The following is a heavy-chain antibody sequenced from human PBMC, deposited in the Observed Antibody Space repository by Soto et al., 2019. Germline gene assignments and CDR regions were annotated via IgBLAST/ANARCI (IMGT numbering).Heavy chain of an antibody. CDR1: GGTFSSYA. CDR3: ASGSYYYDSSGYYIFDY. J-gene: IGHJ4*02. CDR2: IIPIFGTA. V-gene: IGHV1-69*13. Sequence: SVKVSCKASGGTFSSYAISWVRQAPGQGLEWMGGIIPIFGTANYAQKFQGRVTITADESTSTAYMELSSLRSEDTAVYYCASGSYYYDSSGYYIFDYWGQGTLVTVSS. D-gene: IGHD3-22*01.